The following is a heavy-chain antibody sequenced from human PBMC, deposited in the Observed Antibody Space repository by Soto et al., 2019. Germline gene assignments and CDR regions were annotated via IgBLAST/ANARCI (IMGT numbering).Heavy chain of an antibody. V-gene: IGHV3-73*01. CDR1: GFTFSGSA. CDR3: TRHEAGYSSSWYWFDP. CDR2: IRSKANSYAT. D-gene: IGHD6-13*01. Sequence: GGSLRLSCAASGFTFSGSAMHWVRQASGKGLEWVGRIRSKANSYATAHAASVKGRFTISRDDSKNTAYLQMNSLKTEDTAVYYCTRHEAGYSSSWYWFDPWGQGTLVTVSS. J-gene: IGHJ5*02.